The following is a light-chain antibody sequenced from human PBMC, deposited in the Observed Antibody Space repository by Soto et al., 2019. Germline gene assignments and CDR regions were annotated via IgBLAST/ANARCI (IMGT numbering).Light chain of an antibody. CDR2: EVS. CDR3: CSFAGGRNV. CDR1: SSDVGAYNL. Sequence: QSALTQPASVSGSPGQSITISCSGTSSDVGAYNLVSWYQQFPGKAPKLIIFEVSQRPSGVSSRFSGSKSASTASLTISGLQAEDEADYYCCSFAGGRNVFGTGTKLTVL. V-gene: IGLV2-23*02. J-gene: IGLJ1*01.